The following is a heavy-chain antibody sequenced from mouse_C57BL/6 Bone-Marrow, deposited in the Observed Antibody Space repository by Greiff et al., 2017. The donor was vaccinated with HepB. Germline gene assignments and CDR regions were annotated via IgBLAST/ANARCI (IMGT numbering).Heavy chain of an antibody. CDR2: IRSKSNNYAT. V-gene: IGHV10-1*01. CDR3: VRRPNYGGYAMDY. CDR1: GFSFNTYA. Sequence: VQGVESGGGLVQPKGSLKLSCAASGFSFNTYAMNWVRQAPGKGLEWVARIRSKSNNYATYYADSVKDRFTISRDDSESMLYLQMNNLKTEDTAMYYCVRRPNYGGYAMDYWGQGTSVTVSS. J-gene: IGHJ4*01. D-gene: IGHD2-4*01.